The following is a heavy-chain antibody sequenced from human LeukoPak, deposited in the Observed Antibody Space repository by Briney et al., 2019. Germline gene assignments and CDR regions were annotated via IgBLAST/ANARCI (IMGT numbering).Heavy chain of an antibody. CDR1: GFTFISYW. J-gene: IGHJ4*02. CDR3: ARELRYDNPGD. Sequence: GGSLRLSCAASGFTFISYWMGWVRQAPGKRPEWVANMNIDGSEKYYADSVKGRFTISRDNSKNTLYLQMNSLRAEDTAVYYCARELRYDNPGDWGQGTLVTVSS. D-gene: IGHD3-10*01. CDR2: MNIDGSEK. V-gene: IGHV3-7*01.